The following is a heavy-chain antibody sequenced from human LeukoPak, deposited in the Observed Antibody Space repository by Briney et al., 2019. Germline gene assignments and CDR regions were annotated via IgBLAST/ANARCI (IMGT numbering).Heavy chain of an antibody. CDR2: IHPSDSAT. J-gene: IGHJ4*02. V-gene: IGHV5-51*01. CDR3: AIPVGETLLY. Sequence: GESLKISCKASEYRFTSYWVAWVRQMPGKGLKWMGIIHPSDSATAYSPALQGRVTFSVDKSINTAYLQWTNLKTSDAAIYYCAIPVGETLLYWGQGTLVAVSS. D-gene: IGHD1-26*01. CDR1: EYRFTSYW.